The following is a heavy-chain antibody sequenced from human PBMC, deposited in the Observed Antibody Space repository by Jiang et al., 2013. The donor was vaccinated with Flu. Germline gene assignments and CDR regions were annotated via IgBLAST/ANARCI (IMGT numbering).Heavy chain of an antibody. V-gene: IGHV6-1*01. CDR3: AREAVAAVASRTLPPPNYYYYGMDV. Sequence: SAAWNWIRQSPSRGLEWLGRTYYRSKWYNDYAVSVKSRITINPDTSKNQFSLQLNSVTPEDTAVYYCAREAVAAVASRTLPPPNYYYYGMDVWGQGTTVTVSS. CDR1: SAA. CDR2: TYYRSKWYN. J-gene: IGHJ6*02. D-gene: IGHD6-19*01.